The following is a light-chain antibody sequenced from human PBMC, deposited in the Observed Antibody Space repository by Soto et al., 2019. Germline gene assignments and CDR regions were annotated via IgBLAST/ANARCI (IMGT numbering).Light chain of an antibody. Sequence: EIVLTQSPGTLSLSPGEGATLSCRASQSVSSNYLAWYQQKPGQAPRLLIYGASSRATGIPDRFSSSGSGTDFTLTISRLEPKDFAVYYCQQYGSSPGTFGQGTKVEIK. CDR2: GAS. CDR3: QQYGSSPGT. V-gene: IGKV3-20*01. J-gene: IGKJ1*01. CDR1: QSVSSNY.